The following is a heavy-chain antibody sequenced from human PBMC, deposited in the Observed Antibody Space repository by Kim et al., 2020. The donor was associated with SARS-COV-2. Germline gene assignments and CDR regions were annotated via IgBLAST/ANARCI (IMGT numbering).Heavy chain of an antibody. D-gene: IGHD1-26*01. V-gene: IGHV3-30-3*01. J-gene: IGHJ1*01. CDR3: ASGGIDGSPYAEYFHH. Sequence: WSLRLSCAASGFTFSRYAIHWVRQAPGKGLEWVAVISYDEHTKYYADSVKGRFTISRDNFKNTLSLQMNSLRTEDTAVYYCASGGIDGSPYAEYFHHWGQGSLVTVSS. CDR2: ISYDEHTK. CDR1: GFTFSRYA.